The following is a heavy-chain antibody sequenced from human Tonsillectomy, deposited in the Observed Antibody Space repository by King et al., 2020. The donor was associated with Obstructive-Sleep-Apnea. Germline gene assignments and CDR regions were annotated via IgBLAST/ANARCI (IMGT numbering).Heavy chain of an antibody. V-gene: IGHV3-9*01. CDR2: ISWNSGSI. Sequence: VQLVESGGGLVQPGRSLRLSCAASGFTFDDYGMHWVRQAPGKGLEWVSGISWNSGSIGYADSVKGRFTISRDNAKNSLYVQMNGLRGEDTALYYCAKSYSSGWYVPFDYWGQGTLVTVSS. J-gene: IGHJ4*02. CDR3: AKSYSSGWYVPFDY. CDR1: GFTFDDYG. D-gene: IGHD6-19*01.